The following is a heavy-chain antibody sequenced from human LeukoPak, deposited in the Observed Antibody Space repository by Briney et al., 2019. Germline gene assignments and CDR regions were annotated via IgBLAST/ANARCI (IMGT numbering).Heavy chain of an antibody. CDR3: ARMSSGYYYSLDY. CDR1: GGSISSSSYY. CDR2: IYYSGST. V-gene: IGHV4-39*01. J-gene: IGHJ4*02. D-gene: IGHD3-22*01. Sequence: SETLSLTCTVSGGSISSSSYYWGWIRQPPGKGLEWIGSIYYSGSTYYNPSLKSRVTISVDTSKNQFSLKLSSVTAADTAVYYCARMSSGYYYSLDYWGQGTLVTVSS.